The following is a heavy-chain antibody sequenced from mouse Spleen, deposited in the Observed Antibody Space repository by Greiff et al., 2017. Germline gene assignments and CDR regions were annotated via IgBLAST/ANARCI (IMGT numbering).Heavy chain of an antibody. CDR2: ISSGSSTI. CDR1: GFTFSDYG. J-gene: IGHJ3*01. CDR3: ARSMITTRAWFAY. D-gene: IGHD2-4*01. Sequence: EVKLVESGGGLVKPGGSLKLSCAASGFTFSDYGMHWVRQAPEKGLEWVAYISSGSSTIYYADTVKGRFTISRDNAKNTLFLQMTSLRSEDTAMYYCARSMITTRAWFAYWGQGTLVTVSA. V-gene: IGHV5-17*01.